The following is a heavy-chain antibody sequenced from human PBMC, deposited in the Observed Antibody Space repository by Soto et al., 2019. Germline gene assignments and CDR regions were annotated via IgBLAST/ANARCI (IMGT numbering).Heavy chain of an antibody. J-gene: IGHJ5*02. CDR3: ASFPTTYGSGSLLLYNWFDP. Sequence: PGGSLRLSCAASGFTFSSYSMNWVRQAPGKGLEWVSYISSSSSTIYYADSVKGRFTISRDNAKNSLYLQMNSLRAEDTAVYYCASFPTTYGSGSLLLYNWFDPWGQGTLVTVSS. CDR1: GFTFSSYS. D-gene: IGHD3-10*01. V-gene: IGHV3-48*01. CDR2: ISSSSSTI.